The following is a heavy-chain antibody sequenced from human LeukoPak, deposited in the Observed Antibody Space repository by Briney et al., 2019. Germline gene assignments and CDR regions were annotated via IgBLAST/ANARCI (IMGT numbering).Heavy chain of an antibody. Sequence: GASVKVSCKASGYTFTTYSMHWVRQAPGQGLEWMRIINPSGGSTNYAQKFQGRVTMTRDTSTSTVYMELSSLRSEDTAVYYCARDWVRSTSCLVYWGQGTLVTVSS. CDR2: INPSGGST. J-gene: IGHJ4*02. V-gene: IGHV1-46*01. D-gene: IGHD2-2*01. CDR1: GYTFTTYS. CDR3: ARDWVRSTSCLVY.